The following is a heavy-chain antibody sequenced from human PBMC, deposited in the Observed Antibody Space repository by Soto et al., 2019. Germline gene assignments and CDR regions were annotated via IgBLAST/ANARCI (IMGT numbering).Heavy chain of an antibody. V-gene: IGHV4-39*01. CDR2: IYYSGST. CDR3: ARRGGDDYSNYYYYGMDV. Sequence: PSETLSLTCTVSGGSISSSSYYWGWIRQPPGKGLEWIGSIYYSGSTYYNQSLKNRVTISVNTSKNQLSLKLSSVTAADTALYYCARRGGDDYSNYYYYGMDVWGQGTTVTVSS. J-gene: IGHJ6*02. CDR1: GGSISSSSYY. D-gene: IGHD4-4*01.